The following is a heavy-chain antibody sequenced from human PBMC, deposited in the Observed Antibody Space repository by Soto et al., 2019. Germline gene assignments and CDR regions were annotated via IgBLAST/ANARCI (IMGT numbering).Heavy chain of an antibody. J-gene: IGHJ1*01. V-gene: IGHV1-46*01. CDR3: VRGYCTTTPCSGDFQH. Sequence: QVQLVQSGAVVKKPGASVKVACKASGYKFTTYFIHWVRQAPGQGLEWMGMIHPSGDTGYGQKFRGRVTMTIDTSTTTAYMELRNLTSEDTAIYFSVRGYCTTTPCSGDFQHWGQGTLVTVSS. CDR1: GYKFTTYF. CDR2: IHPSGDT. D-gene: IGHD2-8*01.